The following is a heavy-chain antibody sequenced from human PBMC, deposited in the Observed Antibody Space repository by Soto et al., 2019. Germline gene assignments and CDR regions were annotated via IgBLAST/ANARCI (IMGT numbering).Heavy chain of an antibody. D-gene: IGHD4-4*01. V-gene: IGHV1-69*04. CDR2: ITPILGIA. CDR3: ARDSTVTRVPTDY. J-gene: IGHJ4*02. Sequence: SVKVSCKASGGTFSSYTISWVRQAPGQGLEWMGRITPILGIANYAQKFQGRVTITADKSTSTAYMELSSLRSEDTAVYYCARDSTVTRVPTDYWGQGTLVTVSS. CDR1: GGTFSSYT.